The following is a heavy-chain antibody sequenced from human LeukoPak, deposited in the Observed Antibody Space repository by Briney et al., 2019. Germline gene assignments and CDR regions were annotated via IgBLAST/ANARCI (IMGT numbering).Heavy chain of an antibody. D-gene: IGHD6-13*01. CDR2: IRYDGSNK. CDR1: GFTFSSYG. J-gene: IGHJ4*02. CDR3: AKGGRYSSSLLDY. Sequence: VQPGGSLRLSCAASGFTFSSYGMHWVRQAPGKGLEWVAFIRYDGSNKYYADSVEGRFTISRDNSKNTLYLQMNSLRAEDTAVYYCAKGGRYSSSLLDYWGQGTLVTVSS. V-gene: IGHV3-30*02.